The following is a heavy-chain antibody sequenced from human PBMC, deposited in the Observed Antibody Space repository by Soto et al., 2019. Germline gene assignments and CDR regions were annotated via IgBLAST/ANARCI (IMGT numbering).Heavy chain of an antibody. Sequence: QVQLQESGPGLVKPSQTLSLTCTVSGGSINSGDYYWVWIRQPPGKVLEWIGYIYYTGTTYYNPSLKSRVIMSLDTSKNQFSLKLSSVTAADTAVYYCARDLKTVITSYYYYSMDVWGQGTAVAVSS. J-gene: IGHJ6*02. CDR2: IYYTGTT. V-gene: IGHV4-30-4*01. D-gene: IGHD3-16*01. CDR1: GGSINSGDYY. CDR3: ARDLKTVITSYYYYSMDV.